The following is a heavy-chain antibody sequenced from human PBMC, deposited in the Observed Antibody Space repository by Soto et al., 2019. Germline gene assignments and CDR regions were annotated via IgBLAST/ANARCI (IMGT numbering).Heavy chain of an antibody. CDR3: ASFDGLYGAKG. D-gene: IGHD4-17*01. Sequence: SETLSLTCTVSGGSISSYYWSWIRQPPGKGLEWIGYIYYSGSTNYNPSLKSRVTISVDTSKNQFSLKLSSVTAADPAVYYCASFDGLYGAKGWGQGTLVTVSS. J-gene: IGHJ4*02. CDR1: GGSISSYY. V-gene: IGHV4-59*01. CDR2: IYYSGST.